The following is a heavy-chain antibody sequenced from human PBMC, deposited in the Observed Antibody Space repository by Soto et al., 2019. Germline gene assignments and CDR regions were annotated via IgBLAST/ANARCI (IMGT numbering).Heavy chain of an antibody. Sequence: ASVKVSCKASGYTFTSYDINWVRQATGQGLEWMGWMNPNSANTGYAQKFQGRVTMTRNTSISTAYMELSRLRSDDTAVYYCARASPEYYYGSGEGEPTFGMDVWGQGTTVTVSS. D-gene: IGHD3-10*01. CDR3: ARASPEYYYGSGEGEPTFGMDV. V-gene: IGHV1-8*01. J-gene: IGHJ6*02. CDR1: GYTFTSYD. CDR2: MNPNSANT.